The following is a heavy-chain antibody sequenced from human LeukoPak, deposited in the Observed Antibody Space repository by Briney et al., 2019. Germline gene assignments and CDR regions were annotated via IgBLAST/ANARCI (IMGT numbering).Heavy chain of an antibody. CDR2: IYPVDSDT. V-gene: IGHV5-51*01. J-gene: IGHJ6*03. CDR3: ARHICGYDPHYMDV. D-gene: IGHD5-12*01. Sequence: GESLKISCKGSGYSFTSYWIGWGRQMPGEGLEWRGIIYPVDSDTRYSPSCQGQVTTSADKSISPAYLQWSSLKASDTAMYYCARHICGYDPHYMDVWGKGTTVTISS. CDR1: GYSFTSYW.